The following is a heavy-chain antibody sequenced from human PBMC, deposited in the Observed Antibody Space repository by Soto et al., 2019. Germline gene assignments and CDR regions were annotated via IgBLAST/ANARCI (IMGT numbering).Heavy chain of an antibody. V-gene: IGHV3-23*01. CDR1: GCTFSSYA. J-gene: IGHJ4*02. D-gene: IGHD6-6*01. Sequence: PGGSLRLSCAASGCTFSSYAMSWVRQAPGKGLEWVSAISGSGGSTYYADSVKGRFTISRDNSKNTLYLQMNSLRAEDTAVYYCAKDFAGSSSSGYYDYWGQGTLVTVSS. CDR3: AKDFAGSSSSGYYDY. CDR2: ISGSGGST.